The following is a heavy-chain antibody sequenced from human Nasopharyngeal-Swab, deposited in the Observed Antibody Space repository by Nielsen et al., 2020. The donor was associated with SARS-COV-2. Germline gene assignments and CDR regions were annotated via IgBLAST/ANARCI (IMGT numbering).Heavy chain of an antibody. CDR2: INPSGGST. CDR1: GYTFTSYY. D-gene: IGHD4-17*01. J-gene: IGHJ6*02. Sequence: ASVKVSCKASGYTFTSYYMHWVRQAPGQGLEWMVIINPSGGSTSYAQKFQGRVTMTRDTSTSTVYMELSSLRSEDTAVYYCARDRVNTVTTVEPPFWKGYYYYGMDVWGQGTTVTVSS. V-gene: IGHV1-46*01. CDR3: ARDRVNTVTTVEPPFWKGYYYYGMDV.